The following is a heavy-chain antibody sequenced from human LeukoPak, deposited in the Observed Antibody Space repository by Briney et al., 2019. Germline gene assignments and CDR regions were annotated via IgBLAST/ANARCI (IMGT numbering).Heavy chain of an antibody. V-gene: IGHV4-39*07. J-gene: IGHJ3*02. D-gene: IGHD1-26*01. CDR1: GGSISGSSNY. CDR2: IYYTGST. Sequence: SETLSLTCTVSGGSISGSSNYWGWIRQPPGKGLEWIVSIYYTGSTYYNPSLKSRVTISVDTSKNQFSLKLSSVTAADTAVYYCARDQVGATGYDAFDIWGQGTMVTVSS. CDR3: ARDQVGATGYDAFDI.